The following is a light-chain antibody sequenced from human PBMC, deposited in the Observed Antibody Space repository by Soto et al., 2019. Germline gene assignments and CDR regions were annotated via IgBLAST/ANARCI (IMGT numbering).Light chain of an antibody. V-gene: IGKV3-20*01. CDR1: RSVSSWY. CDR3: QQYGYSPNT. CDR2: GAS. Sequence: EIVLTQSPGTLSLSPGERATLSCRASRSVSSWYLAWYQQKAGQAPRLLISGASSRATGITDRFSGRGSGTDFTLIISRLEPEDCAMYYCQQYGYSPNTFGKGTKVEIK. J-gene: IGKJ2*01.